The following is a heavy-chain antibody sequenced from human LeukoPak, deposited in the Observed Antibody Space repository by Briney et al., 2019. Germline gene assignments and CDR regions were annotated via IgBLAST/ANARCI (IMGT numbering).Heavy chain of an antibody. CDR2: INTNTGNP. Sequence: AASVKVSCKTSGYTFSSYTIIWVRQAPGQGLEWMGWINTNTGNPTYAQGFTGRYVFSLDTSVSTAYLQISGLTADDTAVYFCGRDPRLGIRGYTYGYIDYWRQGTLVTVSS. D-gene: IGHD5-18*01. V-gene: IGHV7-4-1*02. CDR3: GRDPRLGIRGYTYGYIDY. J-gene: IGHJ4*02. CDR1: GYTFSSYT.